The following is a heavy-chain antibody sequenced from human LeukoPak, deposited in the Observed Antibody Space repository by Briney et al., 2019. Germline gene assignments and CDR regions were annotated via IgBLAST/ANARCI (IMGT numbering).Heavy chain of an antibody. D-gene: IGHD3-16*02. CDR2: MNPNSGNT. V-gene: IGHV1-8*01. CDR1: GYTFTSYD. CDR3: ANGHYYYGMDV. Sequence: ASVKVSCKASGYTFTSYDINWVRQAAGQGLEWLGWMNPNSGNTGYAQKFQGRVTMTRNTSISTAHMELSSLRSEDTAVYYCANGHYYYGMDVWGQGTTVTVSS. J-gene: IGHJ6*02.